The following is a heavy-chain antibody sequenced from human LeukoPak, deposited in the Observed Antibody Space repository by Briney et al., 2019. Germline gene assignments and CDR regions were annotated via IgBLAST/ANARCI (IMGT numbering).Heavy chain of an antibody. J-gene: IGHJ6*02. Sequence: GGTLRLSCAASGFIFSSYSMHWVRQAPGKGLEWVSSIHSNRTNIYYADSVKGRFTISRDNAKNSLYLQINSLRAEDTAVYYCARDPCRSSSPSCYTYYFYGMDVWGQGTTVTVSS. CDR3: ARDPCRSSSPSCYTYYFYGMDV. V-gene: IGHV3-21*01. CDR2: IHSNRTNI. D-gene: IGHD2-2*02. CDR1: GFIFSSYS.